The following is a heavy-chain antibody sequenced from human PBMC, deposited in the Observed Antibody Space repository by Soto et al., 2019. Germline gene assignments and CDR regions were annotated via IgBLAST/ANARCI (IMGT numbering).Heavy chain of an antibody. D-gene: IGHD2-21*02. Sequence: EVQLVESGGGLVQPGGSLRLSCAASGFTFSSYSMNWVRQAPGKGLEWVSYISSSSSTIYYADSVKGRFTISRDNANNSLYLQMNSLRDEDTAVYYCARDDVAYCGGDCYPDYYYYYGMDIWGQGTTVTVSS. CDR2: ISSSSSTI. CDR3: ARDDVAYCGGDCYPDYYYYYGMDI. CDR1: GFTFSSYS. V-gene: IGHV3-48*02. J-gene: IGHJ6*02.